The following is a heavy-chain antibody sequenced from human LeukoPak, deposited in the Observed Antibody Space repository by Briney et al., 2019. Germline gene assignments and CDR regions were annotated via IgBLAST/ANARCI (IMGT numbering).Heavy chain of an antibody. CDR3: ARDGNPWNLDV. CDR1: GGSISSYY. D-gene: IGHD1-14*01. Sequence: PSETLSLTCTVSGGSISSYYWAWIRQPPGKALEWIGYIYYSGRTSYNPSLKSRVTMSVDTSKNQFSLKLSSVTAADTAVYYCARDGNPWNLDVWGRGTLVTVSS. V-gene: IGHV4-59*01. J-gene: IGHJ2*01. CDR2: IYYSGRT.